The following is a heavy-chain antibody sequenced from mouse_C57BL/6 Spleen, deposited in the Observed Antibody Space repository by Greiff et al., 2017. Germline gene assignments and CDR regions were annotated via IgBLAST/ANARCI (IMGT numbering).Heavy chain of an antibody. Sequence: QVQLKESGAELVKPGASVKMSCKASGYTFTSYWITWVKQRPRQGLEWIGDIYPGSGSTNYNEKFKSKATLTVDTSSSTAYMQLSSLTSEDSAVYYCAREVVADYWGQGTTLTVSS. V-gene: IGHV1-55*01. CDR1: GYTFTSYW. CDR3: AREVVADY. D-gene: IGHD1-1*01. J-gene: IGHJ2*01. CDR2: IYPGSGST.